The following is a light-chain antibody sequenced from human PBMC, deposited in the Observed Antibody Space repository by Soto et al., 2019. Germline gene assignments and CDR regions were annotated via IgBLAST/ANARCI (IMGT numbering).Light chain of an antibody. CDR1: QSVGTW. Sequence: DVQMTQSPSTLSASIGDRVFITCRASQSVGTWLAWYQQKPGKAPDLLIYDASTLESGVPSRFSGSGSGTEFTLTINGLQPADFAIYYCQQYYVYPLTFGEGTKVEIE. CDR2: DAS. V-gene: IGKV1-5*01. J-gene: IGKJ4*01. CDR3: QQYYVYPLT.